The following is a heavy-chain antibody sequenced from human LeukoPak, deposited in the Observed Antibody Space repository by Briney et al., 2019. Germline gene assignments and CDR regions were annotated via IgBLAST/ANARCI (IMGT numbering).Heavy chain of an antibody. CDR2: INPSGGST. J-gene: IGHJ3*02. CDR3: ARGRLGSDAFDI. V-gene: IGHV1-46*01. D-gene: IGHD5-12*01. Sequence: GPSVKVSCKASGYTFTRYYMHCVRQAPGQGLEWVGIINPSGGSTSYAQKFQGRVTMTRDTSTSTVYMELGSLRSEDTAVYYCARGRLGSDAFDIWGQGTMVTVSS. CDR1: GYTFTRYY.